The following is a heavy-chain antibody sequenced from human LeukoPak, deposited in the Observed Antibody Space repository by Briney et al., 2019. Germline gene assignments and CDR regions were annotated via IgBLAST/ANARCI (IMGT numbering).Heavy chain of an antibody. CDR2: IKEHGSEK. V-gene: IGHV3-7*01. CDR3: ARDSLETDIDY. J-gene: IGHJ4*02. CDR1: GFLFGRYW. Sequence: GGSLRLSCAASGFLFGRYWMGWVRQAPGKGLEWVANIKEHGSEKYYVESMKGRFTISRDNVKNSLYLQINSLRAEDTAVYYCARDSLETDIDYWGQGTLVTVSS. D-gene: IGHD1-14*01.